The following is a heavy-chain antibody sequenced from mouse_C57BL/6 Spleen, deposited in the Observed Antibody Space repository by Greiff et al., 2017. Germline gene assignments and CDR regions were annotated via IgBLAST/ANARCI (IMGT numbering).Heavy chain of an antibody. CDR1: GYTFTSYW. Sequence: QVQLQQPGAELVRPGSSVKLSCKASGYTFTSYWMHWVKQRPIQGLEWIGNINPSDSETNYNQKFKDKATLTVDKSSSTAYMQLSSLTSEDSAVCYCASGYYLDYWGQGTTVTVSS. J-gene: IGHJ2*01. CDR3: ASGYYLDY. CDR2: INPSDSET. V-gene: IGHV1-52*01.